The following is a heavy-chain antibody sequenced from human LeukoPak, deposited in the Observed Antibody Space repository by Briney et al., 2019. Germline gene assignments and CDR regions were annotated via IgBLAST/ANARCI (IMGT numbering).Heavy chain of an antibody. J-gene: IGHJ4*02. V-gene: IGHV1-18*01. D-gene: IGHD3-9*01. CDR2: ISAYNGNT. Sequence: ASVKVSCKASGYTFTSYGISWVRQAPGQGLEWMGWISAYNGNTNYAQKLQGRVTMTTDTSTSTAYMELSSLRSEDTAVYYCAREPYYDILTGYYFLDYWGQGTLVTVSS. CDR3: AREPYYDILTGYYFLDY. CDR1: GYTFTSYG.